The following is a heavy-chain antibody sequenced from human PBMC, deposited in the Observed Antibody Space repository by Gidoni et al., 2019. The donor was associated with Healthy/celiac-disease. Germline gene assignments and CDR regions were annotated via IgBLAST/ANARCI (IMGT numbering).Heavy chain of an antibody. CDR2: INSKNDGGTT. CDR3: TTDYGF. V-gene: IGHV3-15*01. Sequence: APGKGLEWVGRINSKNDGGTTDYAAPVKGRFTISRDDSKNTLYLQMISLKTEDTAVYYCTTDYGFWGQGTLVTVSS. J-gene: IGHJ4*02. D-gene: IGHD3-16*01.